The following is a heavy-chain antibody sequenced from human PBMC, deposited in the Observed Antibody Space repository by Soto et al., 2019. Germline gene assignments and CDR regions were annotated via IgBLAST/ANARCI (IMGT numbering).Heavy chain of an antibody. J-gene: IGHJ4*02. CDR2: IWYDGSNK. CDR1: GFTFSSYG. V-gene: IGHV3-33*01. D-gene: IGHD6-13*01. Sequence: QVQLVESGGGVVQPGRSLRLSCAASGFTFSSYGMHWVRQSPGKGLEWVAVIWYDGSNKYYADSVKGRVTISRDNSKNTLYLQMNSLRAEDTAVYYCARDKQQPPIGWFGYWGQGTLVTVSS. CDR3: ARDKQQPPIGWFGY.